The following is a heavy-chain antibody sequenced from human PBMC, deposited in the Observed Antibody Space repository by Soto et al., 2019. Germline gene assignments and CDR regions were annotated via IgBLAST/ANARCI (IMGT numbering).Heavy chain of an antibody. CDR3: AKDLLDYDFWSGYFISTGFDY. J-gene: IGHJ4*02. V-gene: IGHV3-23*01. Sequence: GGSLRLSCAASGFTFSSYAMSWVRQAPGKGLEWVSAISGSGGSTYYADSVKGRFTISRDNSKNTLYLQMNSLRAEDTAVYYCAKDLLDYDFWSGYFISTGFDYWGQGTLVTVSS. D-gene: IGHD3-3*01. CDR1: GFTFSSYA. CDR2: ISGSGGST.